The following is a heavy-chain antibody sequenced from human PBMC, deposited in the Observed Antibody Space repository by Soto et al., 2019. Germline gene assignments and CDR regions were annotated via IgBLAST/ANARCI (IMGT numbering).Heavy chain of an antibody. CDR3: AKGASTTVFAFNDY. D-gene: IGHD4-17*01. Sequence: EVQLVESGGGLVQPGRSLRLSCAASGFTFDDYAMHWVRRGPGKGLEWVSSISWNSGNLGYADSVEGRFTISRDNAKNSLYLQMNSLRGEDTALYYCAKGASTTVFAFNDYWGQGTLVTVSS. CDR2: ISWNSGNL. CDR1: GFTFDDYA. J-gene: IGHJ4*02. V-gene: IGHV3-9*01.